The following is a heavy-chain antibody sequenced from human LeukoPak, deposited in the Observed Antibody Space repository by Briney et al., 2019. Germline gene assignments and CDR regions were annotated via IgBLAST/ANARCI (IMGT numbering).Heavy chain of an antibody. V-gene: IGHV4-34*01. Sequence: SEPLSLTCDVYGGSFSGYYWSWIRQPPGKGLEWIGEINHRGSTNYNPSLKSRVTISVDTSKNQFSLKLTSVTAADAAVYYCARGGIVVATDYWGQGTLVTVSS. CDR2: INHRGST. CDR1: GGSFSGYY. D-gene: IGHD6-19*01. J-gene: IGHJ4*02. CDR3: ARGGIVVATDY.